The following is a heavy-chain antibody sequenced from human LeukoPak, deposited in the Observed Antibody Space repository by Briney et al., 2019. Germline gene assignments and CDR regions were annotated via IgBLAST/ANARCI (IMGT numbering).Heavy chain of an antibody. CDR2: IKQDGSEK. V-gene: IGHV3-7*01. J-gene: IGHJ5*02. D-gene: IGHD1-14*01. CDR1: GFTFSDYW. CDR3: ARHTTLDP. Sequence: GGSLRLSCAVSGFTFSDYWMSWVRQAPGKGLEWVANIKQDGSEKHYVDSVKGRFTISRDNAKNSLYLQMNSLRAEGTAVYYCARHTTLDPWGQGALVTVSS.